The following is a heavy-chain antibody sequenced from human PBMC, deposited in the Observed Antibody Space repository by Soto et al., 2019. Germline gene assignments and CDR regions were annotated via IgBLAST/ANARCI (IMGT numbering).Heavy chain of an antibody. J-gene: IGHJ4*02. CDR2: IYPGDSDT. CDR3: ARTDGYEIEY. D-gene: IGHD5-12*01. Sequence: PGESLKISCNGSGYSFVIYCIGLVRQMPGKGLEWMGIIYPGDSDTRYSPSFQGQVTISADKSITTVYLQWSSLKASDTAMYYCARTDGYEIEYWGQGTLVTVS. V-gene: IGHV5-51*01. CDR1: GYSFVIYC.